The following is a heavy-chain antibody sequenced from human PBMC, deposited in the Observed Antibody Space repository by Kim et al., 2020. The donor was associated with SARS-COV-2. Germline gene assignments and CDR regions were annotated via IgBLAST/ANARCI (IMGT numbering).Heavy chain of an antibody. Sequence: NYADSVKGRFTISRDDAKNTLYLLMSSLGAEDTAVYYCAATIVGATGLIYWGQGTLVTVSS. CDR3: AATIVGATGLIY. D-gene: IGHD1-26*01. J-gene: IGHJ4*02. V-gene: IGHV3-74*01.